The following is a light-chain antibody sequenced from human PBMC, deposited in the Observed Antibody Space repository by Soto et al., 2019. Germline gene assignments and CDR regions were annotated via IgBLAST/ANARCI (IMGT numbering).Light chain of an antibody. J-gene: IGLJ1*01. CDR2: GNS. CDR3: QSYDGSLSGFYV. V-gene: IGLV1-40*01. Sequence: QSVLTQPPSVSGAPGQRVTISCTGSSSNIGAGYDVHWYQQLPGTAPKLLIFGNSNRPSGVPDRFSGSKSGTSASLAITGLQAEDEAVYYCQSYDGSLSGFYVFGTGTKVTVL. CDR1: SSNIGAGYD.